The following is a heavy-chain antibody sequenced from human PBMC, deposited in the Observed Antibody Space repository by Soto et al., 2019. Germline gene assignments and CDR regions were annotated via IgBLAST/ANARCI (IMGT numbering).Heavy chain of an antibody. J-gene: IGHJ5*02. CDR1: GFTFNDYA. CDR2: ISWNSGSI. D-gene: IGHD5-12*01. Sequence: DVQLVESGGGFVQPGRSLRLSCAASGFTFNDYAMEWIRQAPGKGLEWVSGISWNSGSIGYADSVKGRFSISRDNAKNSLYLQMNSLRPEDTALYYCVKAQYSVYHNSGDNWFDPWGQGTLVTVSS. CDR3: VKAQYSVYHNSGDNWFDP. V-gene: IGHV3-9*01.